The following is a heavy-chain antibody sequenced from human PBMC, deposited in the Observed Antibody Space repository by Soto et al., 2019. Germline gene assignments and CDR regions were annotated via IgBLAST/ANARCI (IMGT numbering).Heavy chain of an antibody. CDR3: ARGYGDYYDSWSSRSAFDI. D-gene: IGHD4-17*01. V-gene: IGHV1-69*13. Sequence: SVKVSCKASGGTFSSYAVSWVRQAPGQGLEWMGGIIPIFGTANYAQKFQGRVTITADESTSTAYMELSSLRSEDTAVYYCARGYGDYYDSWSSRSAFDIWGQGTMVTVSS. CDR2: IIPIFGTA. J-gene: IGHJ3*02. CDR1: GGTFSSYA.